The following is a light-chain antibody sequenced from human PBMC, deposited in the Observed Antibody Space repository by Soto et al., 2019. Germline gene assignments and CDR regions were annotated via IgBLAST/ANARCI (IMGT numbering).Light chain of an antibody. Sequence: EIVLTQSPATLSLSPGERATLSCRASQSVSSYLAWYQQKPGQAPRLLIYDASNRATGLPARFSGSGSGTDCTLTISSREPEDVAVYYCQQRSNWPTFGPGTKVDIK. J-gene: IGKJ3*01. CDR3: QQRSNWPT. CDR1: QSVSSY. CDR2: DAS. V-gene: IGKV3-11*01.